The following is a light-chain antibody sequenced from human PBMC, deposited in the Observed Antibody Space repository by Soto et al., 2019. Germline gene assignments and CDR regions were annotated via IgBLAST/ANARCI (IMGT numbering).Light chain of an antibody. CDR3: CSYVGATTYV. CDR1: SXTVGGFNV. V-gene: IGLV2-23*01. CDR2: EGI. J-gene: IGLJ1*01. Sequence: QSVLTQPASVSGSPGQSITICCTGTSXTVGGFNVVSWYQQHPGKAPKVIIYEGIKRPSGVSNRFSGSNSGSTASLTISGLQAEDEADYYCCSYVGATTYVFGTGTKVTVL.